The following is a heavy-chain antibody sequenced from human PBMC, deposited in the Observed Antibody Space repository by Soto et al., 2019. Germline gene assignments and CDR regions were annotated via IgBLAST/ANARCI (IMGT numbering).Heavy chain of an antibody. V-gene: IGHV3-21*01. CDR3: ARGEEQWLVQWFDP. CDR2: ISSSSSYI. J-gene: IGHJ5*02. CDR1: GFTFSSYS. Sequence: EVQLVESGGGLVKPGGSLRLSCAASGFTFSSYSMNWVRQAPGKGLEWVSSISSSSSYIYYADSVKGRFTISRDNAKNSLYLQMNSLRAEDTAVYYCARGEEQWLVQWFDPWGQGTLVTISS. D-gene: IGHD6-19*01.